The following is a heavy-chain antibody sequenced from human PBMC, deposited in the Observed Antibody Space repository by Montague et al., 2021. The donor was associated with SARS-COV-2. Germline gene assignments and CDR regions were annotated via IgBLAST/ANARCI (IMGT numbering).Heavy chain of an antibody. V-gene: IGHV4-61*05. D-gene: IGHD6-19*01. CDR2: IYESDTT. J-gene: IGHJ4*02. CDR3: VILAMTAVAGQFDY. Sequence: SETLSLTCTVSGGSVRSRAFYWGWIRQPPGKGLEWIGYIYESDTTNYXPSLKSRVAISLDTTNNQFSLKLTSLAAADTAIYYCVILAMTAVAGQFDYWGQGTLVTVSS. CDR1: GGSVRSRAFY.